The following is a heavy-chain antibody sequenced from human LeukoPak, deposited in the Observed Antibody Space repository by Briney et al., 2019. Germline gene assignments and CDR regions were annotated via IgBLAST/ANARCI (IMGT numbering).Heavy chain of an antibody. CDR1: GYTFTGYY. CDR3: ARDIWSGYVGGSYRVSWFDP. D-gene: IGHD3-16*02. V-gene: IGHV1-2*02. Sequence: GASAKVSCKASGYTFTGYYVHWVRQAPGQGLEWMGWINPNSGVTNYAQNFQGRVTLTSDTSTNTAYMELSSLRSDDTAVYYCARDIWSGYVGGSYRVSWFDPWGQGTLVTVSS. CDR2: INPNSGVT. J-gene: IGHJ5*02.